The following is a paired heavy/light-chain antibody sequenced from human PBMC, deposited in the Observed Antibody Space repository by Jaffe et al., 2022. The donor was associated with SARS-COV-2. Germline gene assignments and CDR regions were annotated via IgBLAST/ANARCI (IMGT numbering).Heavy chain of an antibody. Sequence: QVQLVQSGAEVKKPGASVKVSCKASGYTFTSYYMHWVRQAPGQGLEWMGIINPSGGSTSYAQKFQGRVTMTRDTSTSTVYMELSSLRSEDTAVYYCARDQVVVPSHPLNYYYYGMDVWGQGTTVTVSS. J-gene: IGHJ6*02. D-gene: IGHD2-2*01. CDR1: GYTFTSYY. CDR3: ARDQVVVPSHPLNYYYYGMDV. V-gene: IGHV1-46*01. CDR2: INPSGGST.
Light chain of an antibody. J-gene: IGLJ3*02. Sequence: SYELTQPPSVSVSPGQTARITCSGDALPKQYAYWYQQKPGQAPVLVIYKDSERPSGIPERFSGSSSGTTVTLTISGVQAEDEADYYCQSADSSGTSRVFGGGTKLTVL. V-gene: IGLV3-25*03. CDR2: KDS. CDR1: ALPKQY. CDR3: QSADSSGTSRV.